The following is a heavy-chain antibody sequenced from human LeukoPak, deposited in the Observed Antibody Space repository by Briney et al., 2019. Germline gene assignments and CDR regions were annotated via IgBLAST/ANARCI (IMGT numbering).Heavy chain of an antibody. CDR1: GFTFSSYS. CDR3: ASFNWNYVWGYDLGGRDDAFDI. J-gene: IGHJ3*02. CDR2: ISSSSSYI. Sequence: GGSLRLSCAASGFTFSSYSMNWVRQAPGKGLEWVSSISSSSSYIYYADSVKGRFTISRDNAKNSLYLQMNSLRAEDTAVYYCASFNWNYVWGYDLGGRDDAFDIWGQGTMVTVSS. V-gene: IGHV3-21*01. D-gene: IGHD1-7*01.